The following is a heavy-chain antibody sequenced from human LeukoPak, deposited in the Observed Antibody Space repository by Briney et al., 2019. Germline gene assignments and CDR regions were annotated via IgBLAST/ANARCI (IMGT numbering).Heavy chain of an antibody. Sequence: GGSLRHSCAASGFTFSGYWMHWVRQAPGKGLVWVSRVNADGSRTTYADSVKGRFTISRDNAKNTLYLQMNKLRAEDTAVYYCARDRDYYDSTGYSRVRWFDPWGQGELVPVSS. D-gene: IGHD3-22*01. CDR1: GFTFSGYW. CDR3: ARDRDYYDSTGYSRVRWFDP. J-gene: IGHJ5*02. V-gene: IGHV3-74*01. CDR2: VNADGSRT.